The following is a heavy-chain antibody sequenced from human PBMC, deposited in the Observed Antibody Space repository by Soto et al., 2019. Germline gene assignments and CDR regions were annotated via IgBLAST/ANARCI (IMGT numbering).Heavy chain of an antibody. D-gene: IGHD3-10*01. V-gene: IGHV4-39*01. CDR2: IRYSGTT. CDR3: ASRVYGSGKIDF. J-gene: IGHJ4*02. Sequence: QLQLQESVPVLVKPSENLSLTCTVSGGSIIVINYFWGWIRQPPGRGLEWIGNIRYSGTTYYNPSLNSRVTISVDSSKNQFSLKLASVTAADTAVYFCASRVYGSGKIDFWGQGTLVTVSS. CDR1: GGSIIVINYF.